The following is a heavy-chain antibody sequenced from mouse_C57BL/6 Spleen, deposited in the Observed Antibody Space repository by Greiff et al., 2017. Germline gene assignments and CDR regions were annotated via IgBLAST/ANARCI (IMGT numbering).Heavy chain of an antibody. D-gene: IGHD1-1*01. CDR3: ARDHYGSSSYAMDY. CDR2: INPNNGGT. J-gene: IGHJ4*01. Sequence: EVKVVESGPELVKPGASVKMSCKASGYTFTDYNMHWVKQSHGKSLEWIGYINPNNGGTSYNQKFKGKATLTVNKSSSTAYMELRSLTSEDSAVYYCARDHYGSSSYAMDYWGQGTSVTVSS. CDR1: GYTFTDYN. V-gene: IGHV1-22*01.